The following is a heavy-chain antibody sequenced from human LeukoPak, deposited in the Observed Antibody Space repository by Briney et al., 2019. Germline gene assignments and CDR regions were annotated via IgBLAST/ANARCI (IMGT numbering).Heavy chain of an antibody. CDR2: ITGSGGST. CDR3: AKSYCSGGSCWDAFDI. Sequence: GSLRLSCAASGFTFSSYAMSWVRQAPGKGLEWVSVITGSGGSTYYADSVKGRFTISRDNSKNTLYLQMNSLRAEDTAVYYCAKSYCSGGSCWDAFDIWGQGTMVTVSS. J-gene: IGHJ3*02. CDR1: GFTFSSYA. V-gene: IGHV3-23*01. D-gene: IGHD2-15*01.